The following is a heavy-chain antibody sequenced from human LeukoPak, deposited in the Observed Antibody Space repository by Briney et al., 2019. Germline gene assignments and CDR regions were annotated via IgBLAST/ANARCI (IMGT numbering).Heavy chain of an antibody. J-gene: IGHJ6*03. CDR3: ARVIAFRGYMDV. Sequence: GGSLRLSCTASGFIFENYYMTWIRQAPGKGPQWVSYIRKADNTIYYADSVKGRFTVSRDNDKNSIYLQMNRLKEGDTAMYYCARVIAFRGYMDVWGKGTTVTVSS. CDR2: IRKADNTI. V-gene: IGHV3-11*04. D-gene: IGHD3-16*02. CDR1: GFIFENYY.